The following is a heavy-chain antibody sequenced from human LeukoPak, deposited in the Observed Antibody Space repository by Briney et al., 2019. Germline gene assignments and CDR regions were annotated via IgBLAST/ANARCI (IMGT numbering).Heavy chain of an antibody. Sequence: PGGSLRLSCAGSGFTVSSNYMSWVRQAPGEGLEWVSVIYTGGNTYYADSVKGRFTISRDNSKNTLYLQMNSLRAEDTAVYYCARGLIYRPNWFDPWGQGTLVTVSS. J-gene: IGHJ5*02. V-gene: IGHV3-66*01. CDR1: GFTVSSNY. CDR3: ARGLIYRPNWFDP. CDR2: IYTGGNT. D-gene: IGHD4-11*01.